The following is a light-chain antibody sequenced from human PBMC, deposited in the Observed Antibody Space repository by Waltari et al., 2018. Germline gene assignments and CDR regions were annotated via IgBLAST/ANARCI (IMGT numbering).Light chain of an antibody. V-gene: IGKV3-20*01. J-gene: IGKJ1*01. CDR3: QHYVRLPAT. CDR2: GAS. CDR1: QSVRGY. Sequence: EIVLTQPPGPLSLSPGERPPFSCRASQSVRGYLAWYQQRAGQAPRLLIYGASSRATGIPDRFSGSGSGTDFSLTISRLEPEDFAVYYCQHYVRLPATFGQGTKVEI.